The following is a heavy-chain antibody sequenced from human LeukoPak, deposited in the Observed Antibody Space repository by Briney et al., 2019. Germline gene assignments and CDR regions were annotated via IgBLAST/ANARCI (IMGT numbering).Heavy chain of an antibody. J-gene: IGHJ4*02. V-gene: IGHV3-9*01. Sequence: GGSLRLSCVRSGFAFDDYAMHWVRQAPGKGLEWVSGITWNSNYVVYADSVKGRFTISRDNAKNLVHLQMSSLRVEDTALYYCVKGRKYYGSGTYSNRFYFDSWGQGALVTVSS. CDR3: VKGRKYYGSGTYSNRFYFDS. CDR2: ITWNSNYV. CDR1: GFAFDDYA. D-gene: IGHD3-10*01.